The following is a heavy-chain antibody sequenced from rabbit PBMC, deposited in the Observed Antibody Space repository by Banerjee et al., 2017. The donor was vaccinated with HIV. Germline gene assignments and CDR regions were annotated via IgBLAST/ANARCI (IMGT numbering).Heavy chain of an antibody. D-gene: IGHD1-1*01. CDR1: RFSFSSSDW. Sequence: QSLEESGGDLVKSGASLTLTCTASRFSFSSSDWIYWVRQAPGKGLEWIGYIDLLFGTTYYANWVNGRFTISSHNAQNMLYLQLNSLTAADTATYFCVRGASSSGYYSLWGPGTLVTVS. CDR3: VRGASSSGYYSL. J-gene: IGHJ4*01. V-gene: IGHV1S40*01. CDR2: IDLLFGTT.